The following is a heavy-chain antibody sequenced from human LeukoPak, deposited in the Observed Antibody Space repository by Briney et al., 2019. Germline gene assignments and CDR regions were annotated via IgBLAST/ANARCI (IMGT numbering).Heavy chain of an antibody. Sequence: PSETLSLTCTVSGGSISSYYWSWIWQPPGKGLEWIGEINHSGSTNYNPSLKSRVTISVDTSKNQFSLKLSSVTAVDTAVYYCARGTSWFDYWGQGPLVTVSS. CDR3: ARGTSWFDY. V-gene: IGHV4-34*01. CDR1: GGSISSYY. CDR2: INHSGST. J-gene: IGHJ4*02.